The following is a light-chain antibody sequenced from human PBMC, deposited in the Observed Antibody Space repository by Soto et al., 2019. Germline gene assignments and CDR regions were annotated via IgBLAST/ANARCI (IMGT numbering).Light chain of an antibody. CDR1: QSISSW. Sequence: DIQMTQSPXTLSASVGDRVTITCRASQSISSWLAWYQQKPGKAPKLLIYKASTLESGVPSRFSGSGSGTEFTLTISSLQPDDSATYYCQQYDSYALTFGGGTKVEIK. CDR3: QQYDSYALT. CDR2: KAS. J-gene: IGKJ4*01. V-gene: IGKV1-5*03.